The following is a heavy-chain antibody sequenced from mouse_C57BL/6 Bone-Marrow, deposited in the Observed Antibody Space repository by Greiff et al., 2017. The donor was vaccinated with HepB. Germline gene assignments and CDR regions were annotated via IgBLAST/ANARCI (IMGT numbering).Heavy chain of an antibody. CDR3: TREGIYYGNFWYFDV. CDR2: IDPETGGT. Sequence: VQLQQSGAELVRPGASVTLSCKASGYTFTDYEMHWVKQTPVHGLEWIGAIDPETGGTAYNQKFKGKAILTADKSSSTAYMELRSLTSEDSAVYYCTREGIYYGNFWYFDVWGTGTTVTVSS. CDR1: GYTFTDYE. D-gene: IGHD2-1*01. J-gene: IGHJ1*03. V-gene: IGHV1-15*01.